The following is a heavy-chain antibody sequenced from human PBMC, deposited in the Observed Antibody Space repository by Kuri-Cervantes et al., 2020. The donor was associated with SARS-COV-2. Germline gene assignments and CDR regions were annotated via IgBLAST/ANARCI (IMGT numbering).Heavy chain of an antibody. D-gene: IGHD5-12*01. Sequence: GGSLRLSCAASGFTFSSYSMNWVRQAPGKGLEWVSYISSSSSTIYYADSVKGRFTISRDNSKNSLYLQMNSLRAEDTALYYCAKGSIVATIAYYFDYWGQGTLVTVSS. CDR2: ISSSSSTI. CDR1: GFTFSSYS. CDR3: AKGSIVATIAYYFDY. V-gene: IGHV3-48*01. J-gene: IGHJ4*02.